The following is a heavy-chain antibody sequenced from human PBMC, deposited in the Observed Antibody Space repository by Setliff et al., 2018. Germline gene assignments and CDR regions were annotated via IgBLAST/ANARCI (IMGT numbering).Heavy chain of an antibody. CDR1: GGTFSSYG. Sequence: SVKVSCKASGGTFSSYGISWVRQAPGQGLEWMGGTIPMFGTTNYARKFQGRVTIITDESTSTAYMQLSSLGSEDTAVYYCVREGVDSRSSTDYRYYMDCWRKGTTGTVSS. CDR2: TIPMFGTT. J-gene: IGHJ6*03. D-gene: IGHD3-22*01. V-gene: IGHV1-69*05. CDR3: VREGVDSRSSTDYRYYMDC.